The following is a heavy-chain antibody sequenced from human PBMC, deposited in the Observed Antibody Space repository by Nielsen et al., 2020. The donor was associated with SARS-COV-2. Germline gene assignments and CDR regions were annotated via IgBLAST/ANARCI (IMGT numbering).Heavy chain of an antibody. J-gene: IGHJ4*02. CDR1: GFTFSSYG. V-gene: IGHV3-30*03. CDR2: ISYDGSNK. CDR3: ARGSGSYYTSLGY. Sequence: GGSLRLSCAASGFTFSSYGMHWVRQAPGKGLEWVAVISYDGSNKYYADSVKGRFTISRDNSKNTLYLQMNSLRAEDTAVYYCARGSGSYYTSLGYWGQGTLVTVSS. D-gene: IGHD3-10*01.